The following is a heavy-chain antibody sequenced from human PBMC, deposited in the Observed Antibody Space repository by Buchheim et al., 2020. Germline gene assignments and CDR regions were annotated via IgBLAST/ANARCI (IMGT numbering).Heavy chain of an antibody. D-gene: IGHD1-20*01. Sequence: QLVESGGGLVQPGGSLRLSCVATGFTVGSNYMSWVRQAPGKGLEWVSIVYSGGNTHYADSGKGRFIISRDRSKKTGPLQMNSLRPEDTAVYYCASLRSPLTANYYYGLDVWGQGAT. V-gene: IGHV3-66*02. CDR1: GFTVGSNY. J-gene: IGHJ6*02. CDR3: ASLRSPLTANYYYGLDV. CDR2: VYSGGNT.